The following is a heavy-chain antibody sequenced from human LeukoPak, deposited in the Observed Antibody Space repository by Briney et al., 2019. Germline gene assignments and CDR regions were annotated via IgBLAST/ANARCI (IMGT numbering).Heavy chain of an antibody. CDR1: GYSFTSYW. CDR3: ARPLRYCSSTGCTTGGFDP. CDR2: IYPGDSDT. Sequence: GASLQISCKGSGYSFTSYWIGWVRPMPGKGLEWMGIIYPGDSDTRYSPSFQGQVTISADKSISTAYLQWSSLKASDTAMYYCARPLRYCSSTGCTTGGFDPWGQGTLVTVSS. D-gene: IGHD2-2*01. J-gene: IGHJ5*02. V-gene: IGHV5-51*01.